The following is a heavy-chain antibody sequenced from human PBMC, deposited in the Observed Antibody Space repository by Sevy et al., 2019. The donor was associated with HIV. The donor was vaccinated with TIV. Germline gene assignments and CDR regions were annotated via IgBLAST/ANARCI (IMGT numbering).Heavy chain of an antibody. D-gene: IGHD3-10*01. J-gene: IGHJ4*02. V-gene: IGHV3-74*01. CDR2: INSDGEST. CDR1: GFTSNNSW. Sequence: GGSLRLSCAASGFTSNNSWLHWVRQAPGKGLVWVSRINSDGESTGYADFVKGRFTISRDNAKNTAYLQMNSLRADDTAIYYCARGTRGVVDSWGQRTLVTVSS. CDR3: ARGTRGVVDS.